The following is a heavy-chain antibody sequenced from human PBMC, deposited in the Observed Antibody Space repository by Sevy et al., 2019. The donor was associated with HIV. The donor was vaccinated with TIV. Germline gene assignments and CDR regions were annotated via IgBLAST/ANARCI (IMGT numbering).Heavy chain of an antibody. CDR1: GFTFGDYA. Sequence: GGSLRLSCTASGFTFGDYAKSWFRQAPGKGLEWVGFIRSKAYGGTTEYAASVKGRFTISRDDSKSIAYLQMNSLKTEDTAVYYCTRDFSSGWYRYYFDYWGQGTLVTVSS. V-gene: IGHV3-49*03. D-gene: IGHD6-19*01. J-gene: IGHJ4*02. CDR3: TRDFSSGWYRYYFDY. CDR2: IRSKAYGGTT.